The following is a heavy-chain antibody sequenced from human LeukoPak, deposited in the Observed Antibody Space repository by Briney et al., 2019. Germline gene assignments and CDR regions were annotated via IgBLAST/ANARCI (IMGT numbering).Heavy chain of an antibody. Sequence: PGGSLRLSCAASGFTVSSDYMGWVRQAPEKGLEWVSLISSGGSTYYADSVKGRFTISRDNSKNTLYLQMNSLRAEDTAVYYCAAESQRERIVDYWGQGTLVTVSS. J-gene: IGHJ4*02. V-gene: IGHV3-53*01. CDR1: GFTVSSDY. CDR2: ISSGGST. CDR3: AAESQRERIVDY. D-gene: IGHD1-26*01.